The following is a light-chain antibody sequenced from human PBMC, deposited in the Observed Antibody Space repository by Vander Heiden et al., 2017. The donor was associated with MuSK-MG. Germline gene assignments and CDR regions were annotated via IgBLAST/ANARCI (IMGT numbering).Light chain of an antibody. CDR2: DAS. V-gene: IGKV3-11*01. CDR1: QSVSSD. Sequence: DIVLTQSPATLSLSPGERATLSCRASQSVSSDLAWYQQKPGQAPRLLIFDASNRATGIPPRFSGSGSVTDFTLTISSLEPEDFAVYYCQQRSRWPKTFGQGTKLEIK. CDR3: QQRSRWPKT. J-gene: IGKJ2*01.